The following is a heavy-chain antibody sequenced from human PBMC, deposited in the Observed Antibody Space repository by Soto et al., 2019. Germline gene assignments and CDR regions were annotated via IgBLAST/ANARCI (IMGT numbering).Heavy chain of an antibody. CDR2: IYHSGST. D-gene: IGHD3-22*01. J-gene: IGHJ4*02. CDR1: GGSISSSNW. V-gene: IGHV4-4*02. Sequence: SETLSLTCAVSGGSISSSNWWSWVRQPPGKGLEWIGEIYHSGSTNYNPSLKSRVTISVDKSKNQFSLKLSSVTAADTAVYYCARIYDSSGYYFDDWGQGTLVTVSS. CDR3: ARIYDSSGYYFDD.